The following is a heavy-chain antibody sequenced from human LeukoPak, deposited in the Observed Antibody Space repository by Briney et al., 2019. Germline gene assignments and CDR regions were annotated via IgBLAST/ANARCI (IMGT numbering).Heavy chain of an antibody. D-gene: IGHD6-19*01. J-gene: IGHJ4*02. V-gene: IGHV4-39*01. CDR1: GGSISSSSYY. CDR2: MFYSGTT. Sequence: SETLSLTCTVSGGSISSSSYYWGWIRQPPGKGLEWIGSMFYSGTTYYNPSLRSRVTISVDTSKNQFSLQLSSVTAADTAVYYCSKSSSAWSSIDYWGQGALVTVSS. CDR3: SKSSSAWSSIDY.